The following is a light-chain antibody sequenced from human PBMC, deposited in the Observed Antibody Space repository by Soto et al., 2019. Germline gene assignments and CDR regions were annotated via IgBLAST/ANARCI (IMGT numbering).Light chain of an antibody. V-gene: IGLV2-14*01. J-gene: IGLJ2*01. CDR3: SSYTSSSTLVV. Sequence: QSALTQPASVSGSPGQSITISCTGNSGDVGGYNYVSWYQQHPGKAPKLMIYDVSNRPSGVSNRFSGSKSGNTASLTISGLQAEDEADYYCSSYTSSSTLVVFGGGTKLTVL. CDR1: SGDVGGYNY. CDR2: DVS.